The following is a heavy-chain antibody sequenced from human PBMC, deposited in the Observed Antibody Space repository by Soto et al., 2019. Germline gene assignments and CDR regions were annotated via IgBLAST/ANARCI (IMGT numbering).Heavy chain of an antibody. Sequence: QVQLQQWGAGLLKPSETLSLTCAVYGGSFSGYYWSWIRQPPGKGLEWIGEINHSGSTNYNPSLKSRVTISVDTSKNQFSLKLSSVTAADTAVYYCASAPYQRGLDYWGQGTLVTVS. V-gene: IGHV4-34*01. D-gene: IGHD2-2*01. CDR1: GGSFSGYY. J-gene: IGHJ4*02. CDR3: ASAPYQRGLDY. CDR2: INHSGST.